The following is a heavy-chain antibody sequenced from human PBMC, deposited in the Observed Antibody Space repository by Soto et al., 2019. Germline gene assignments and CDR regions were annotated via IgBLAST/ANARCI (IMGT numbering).Heavy chain of an antibody. J-gene: IGHJ4*02. V-gene: IGHV1-46*01. CDR2: VNPSGGST. CDR1: GYTFTSYY. D-gene: IGHD3-22*01. CDR3: AREYGNYDNSGSYAY. Sequence: ASVKVSCKASGYTFTSYYMHWVLQAPGQGLEWMGIVNPSGGSTNYAQKFQGRVTMTRDTSTSTVYMELSSLRSEDMAVYYCAREYGNYDNSGSYAYWGQGTLVTVSS.